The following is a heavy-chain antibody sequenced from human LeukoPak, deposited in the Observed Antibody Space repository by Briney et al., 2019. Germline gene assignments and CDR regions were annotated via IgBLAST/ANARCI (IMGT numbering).Heavy chain of an antibody. J-gene: IGHJ3*02. CDR1: GFTFSSYA. CDR3: ARDLRLVTTNAFDI. D-gene: IGHD4-17*01. V-gene: IGHV3-30-3*01. CDR2: ISYDGSNK. Sequence: GGSLRLSCAASGFTFSSYAMHWVRQAPGKGLEWMAVISYDGSNKYYADSVKGRFTISRDNSKNTLYLQMNSLRAEDTAVYYCARDLRLVTTNAFDIWGQGTMVTVSS.